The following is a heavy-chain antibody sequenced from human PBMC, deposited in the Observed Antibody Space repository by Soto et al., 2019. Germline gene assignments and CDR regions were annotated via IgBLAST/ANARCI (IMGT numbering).Heavy chain of an antibody. CDR2: IYHSGST. V-gene: IGHV4-4*02. CDR1: SGSISSSNW. Sequence: QVQLQESGPGLVKPSGTLSLTCAVSSGSISSSNWWSWVRQPPGKALEWIGEIYHSGSTNYNPSLKSRVTISVDKSKNQFSLKLSSVTAADTAVYYCASMWNRGYSSSWYSWKRPHDYWGQGTLVTVSS. D-gene: IGHD6-13*01. CDR3: ASMWNRGYSSSWYSWKRPHDY. J-gene: IGHJ4*02.